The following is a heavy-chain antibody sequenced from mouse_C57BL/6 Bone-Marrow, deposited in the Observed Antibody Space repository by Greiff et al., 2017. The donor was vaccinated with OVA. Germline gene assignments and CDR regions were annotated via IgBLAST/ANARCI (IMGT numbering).Heavy chain of an antibody. CDR3: ASLTGTYYAMDY. V-gene: IGHV1-26*01. CDR1: GYTFTDYY. Sequence: EVQLQQSGPELVKPGASVKISCKASGYTFTDYYMNWVKQSHGKSLEWIGDINPNNGGTSYNQKFKGKATLTVDKSSSTAYMELRSLTSEDSADYYCASLTGTYYAMDYWGQGTSVTVSS. J-gene: IGHJ4*01. CDR2: INPNNGGT. D-gene: IGHD4-1*01.